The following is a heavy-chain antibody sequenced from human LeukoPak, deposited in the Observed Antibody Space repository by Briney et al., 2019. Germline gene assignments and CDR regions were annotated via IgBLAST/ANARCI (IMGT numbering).Heavy chain of an antibody. J-gene: IGHJ4*02. D-gene: IGHD3-10*01. Sequence: SETLSLTCTVSGGSIGSYYWSWIRQPPGKGLEWIGYIYYSGSTNYNPSLKSRVTISVDTSKNQFSLKLSSVTAADTAVYYCARVGTPIYFDYWGQGTLVTVSS. CDR3: ARVGTPIYFDY. CDR1: GGSIGSYY. CDR2: IYYSGST. V-gene: IGHV4-59*08.